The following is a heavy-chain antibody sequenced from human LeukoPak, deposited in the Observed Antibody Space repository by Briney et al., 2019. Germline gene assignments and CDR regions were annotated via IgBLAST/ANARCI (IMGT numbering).Heavy chain of an antibody. CDR3: ARLRPGYFDY. V-gene: IGHV3-7*01. J-gene: IGHJ4*02. CDR1: GFTFSSYW. Sequence: GGSLRLSCAASGFTFSSYWMSWVRQAPGKGLEWVANIKSDGSEKYCVDSVKGRFTISRDTAKNSLYLQMNSLRDEDTAVYYCARLRPGYFDYWGQGTLVTVSS. D-gene: IGHD1-14*01. CDR2: IKSDGSEK.